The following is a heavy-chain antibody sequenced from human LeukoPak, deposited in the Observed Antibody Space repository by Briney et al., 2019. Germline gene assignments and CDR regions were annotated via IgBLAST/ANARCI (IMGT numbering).Heavy chain of an antibody. D-gene: IGHD3-22*01. V-gene: IGHV3-21*01. J-gene: IGHJ6*03. CDR2: ISSSSSYI. CDR1: GFTFSSYS. Sequence: GGSLRLSCAASGFTFSSYSMNWVRQAPGKGLEWVSSISSSSSYIYYADSVKGRFTISRDNAKNSLYLQMNSLRAEGTAVYYCARVGYDSSGSDVWGKGTTVTVSS. CDR3: ARVGYDSSGSDV.